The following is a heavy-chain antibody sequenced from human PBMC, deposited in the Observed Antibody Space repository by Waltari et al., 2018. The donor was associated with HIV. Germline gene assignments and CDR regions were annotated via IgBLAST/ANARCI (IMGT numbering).Heavy chain of an antibody. V-gene: IGHV3-72*01. CDR2: IGNKPSSYTT. CDR1: GLPSRDYH. Sequence: EVQLVESGGGLVQPGGSLRLSCAASGLPSRDYHMAWVRQAPGKGLEWVGRIGNKPSSYTTEYAASVKGRFSISRDDSRNSLYLQMNSLKTEDTAVYYCTTSAIGNIFDNWGQGTLVTVSS. J-gene: IGHJ4*02. CDR3: TTSAIGNIFDN. D-gene: IGHD1-1*01.